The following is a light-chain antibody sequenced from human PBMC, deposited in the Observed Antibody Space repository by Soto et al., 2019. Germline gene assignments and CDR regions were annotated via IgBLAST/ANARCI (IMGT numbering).Light chain of an antibody. Sequence: EIVMTQSPATLSVSPGERATLSCRASQSGSSNLAWYQQKPGQAPRLLIYGASTRATGIPARFSGSGSGTEVTLTINSMQADDSAVYYCQQYNNWAYTFGQGTKLEIK. V-gene: IGKV3-15*01. CDR2: GAS. CDR3: QQYNNWAYT. CDR1: QSGSSN. J-gene: IGKJ2*01.